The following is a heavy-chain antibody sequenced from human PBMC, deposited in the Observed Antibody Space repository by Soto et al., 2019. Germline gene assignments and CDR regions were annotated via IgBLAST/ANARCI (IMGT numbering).Heavy chain of an antibody. CDR2: IYWDDDK. V-gene: IGHV2-5*02. J-gene: IGHJ3*02. CDR3: AHRRSSRDIVVVPAAMRGVDAFDI. D-gene: IGHD2-2*01. CDR1: GFSLSTSGVG. Sequence: QITLKESGPTLVKPTQTLTLTCTFSGFSLSTSGVGVGWIRQPPGKALEWLALIYWDDDKRYSPSLKSRLTLTKHTSKNQVVLTMTNMDPVDTATYYCAHRRSSRDIVVVPAAMRGVDAFDIWGQGTMVTVSS.